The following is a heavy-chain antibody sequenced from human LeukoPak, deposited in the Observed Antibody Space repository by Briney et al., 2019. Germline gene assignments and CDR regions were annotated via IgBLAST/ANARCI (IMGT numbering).Heavy chain of an antibody. CDR1: GGSFSGYY. J-gene: IGHJ4*02. V-gene: IGHV4-34*01. CDR3: ARIGYSYGWTFDY. CDR2: INHSGST. Sequence: PSETLSLTCAVYGGSFSGYYWSWIRQPPGKGLEWIGEINHSGSTNYNPSLKSRVTTSVDTSKNQFSLKLSSVTAADTAVYYCARIGYSYGWTFDYWGQGTLVTVSS. D-gene: IGHD5-18*01.